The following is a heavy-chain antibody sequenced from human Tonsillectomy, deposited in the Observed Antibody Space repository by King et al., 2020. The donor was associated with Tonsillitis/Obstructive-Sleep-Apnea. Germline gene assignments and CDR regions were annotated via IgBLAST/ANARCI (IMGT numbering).Heavy chain of an antibody. J-gene: IGHJ4*01. CDR1: GFSLNTRGVG. Sequence: TLKESGPTLVKPTQTLRLTCSFSGFSLNTRGVGVGWIRQPPDKALEWLTLIFWDDEKRYSPSLKSSLTITRDTSKSQVFLTVTNMDTLDTATYYCVRAAEDVSACNGGNCYLLDFWGQGILVTVSS. V-gene: IGHV2-5*02. D-gene: IGHD2-15*01. CDR3: VRAAEDVSACNGGNCYLLDF. CDR2: IFWDDEK.